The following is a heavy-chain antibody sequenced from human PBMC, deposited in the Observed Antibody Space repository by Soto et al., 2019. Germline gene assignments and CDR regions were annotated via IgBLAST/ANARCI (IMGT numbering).Heavy chain of an antibody. Sequence: QVPLVESGGGVVQPGRSLRLSCAASGFTFSSYAMHWVRQAPGKGLEWVAVISYDGSNKYYADSVKGRFTISRDNSKNTLYLQMNSLRAEDTAVYYCASAGYCISTSCRDYYYYGMDVWGQGTTVTVSS. CDR1: GFTFSSYA. D-gene: IGHD2-2*01. V-gene: IGHV3-30-3*01. CDR2: ISYDGSNK. J-gene: IGHJ6*02. CDR3: ASAGYCISTSCRDYYYYGMDV.